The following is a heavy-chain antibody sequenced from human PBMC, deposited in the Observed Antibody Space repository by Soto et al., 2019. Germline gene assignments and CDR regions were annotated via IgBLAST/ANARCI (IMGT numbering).Heavy chain of an antibody. CDR3: AKDYQDYDFWSGYYTQFDY. CDR1: GFTFSSYA. Sequence: GGSLRLSCAASGFTFSSYAMSWVRQAPEKELEWVSAISGSGGSTYYADSVKGRFTISRDNSKNTLYLQMNSLRAEDTAVYYCAKDYQDYDFWSGYYTQFDYWGQGTLVTVSS. J-gene: IGHJ4*02. D-gene: IGHD3-3*01. V-gene: IGHV3-23*01. CDR2: ISGSGGST.